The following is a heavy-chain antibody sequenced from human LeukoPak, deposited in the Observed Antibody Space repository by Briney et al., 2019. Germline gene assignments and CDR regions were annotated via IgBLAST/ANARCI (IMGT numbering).Heavy chain of an antibody. Sequence: GESLKISCKGSGYSFSTYWIAWVRQMPGKGLEWMGNIYPGDSHTRYSPSFQGQVTISADKSSSTAYLQWSSLKASDTAIYYCARLIPSSGRYYFDYWGQGTLVTVSS. V-gene: IGHV5-51*01. J-gene: IGHJ4*02. D-gene: IGHD3-22*01. CDR3: ARLIPSSGRYYFDY. CDR1: GYSFSTYW. CDR2: IYPGDSHT.